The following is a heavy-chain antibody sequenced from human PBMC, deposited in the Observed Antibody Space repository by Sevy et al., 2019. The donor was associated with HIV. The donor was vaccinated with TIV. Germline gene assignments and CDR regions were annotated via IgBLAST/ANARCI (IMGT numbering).Heavy chain of an antibody. CDR1: DGSFSGYY. D-gene: IGHD2-2*01. CDR3: ARSPPVVVVPGAPSWFDP. J-gene: IGHJ5*02. Sequence: SETLSLTCAVHDGSFSGYYWNWIRQLPGKGLEWMGEINESGITNYNPSLKSRVTISVDTSKKQFSLKLNSVTAADTAVYFCARSPPVVVVPGAPSWFDPWGQGTLVTVSS. V-gene: IGHV4-34*01. CDR2: INESGIT.